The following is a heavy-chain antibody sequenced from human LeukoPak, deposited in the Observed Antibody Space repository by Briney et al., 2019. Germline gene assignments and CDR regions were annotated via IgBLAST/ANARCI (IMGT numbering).Heavy chain of an antibody. J-gene: IGHJ5*02. CDR3: ARDPEEAIASGGHWFDL. CDR2: TYYRSKWYN. D-gene: IGHD3-10*01. Sequence: SQTLSLTCAISGDSVSSNSAAWNWLRQSPWRGLEWLGRTYYRSKWYNDYAVFVKGRMTITPDTSKNQVSLHLSSVTPEDTAVYYCARDPEEAIASGGHWFDLWGQGTLVTISS. CDR1: GDSVSSNSAA. V-gene: IGHV6-1*01.